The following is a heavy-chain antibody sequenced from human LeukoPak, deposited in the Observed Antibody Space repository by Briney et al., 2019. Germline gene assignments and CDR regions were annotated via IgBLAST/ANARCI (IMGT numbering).Heavy chain of an antibody. J-gene: IGHJ4*02. Sequence: SETLSLTCNVSGGSISSTSYYWDWIRQPPGKGLEWLGSTYYSGSTYNNPSLKSRVTISVDTSKNQFSLRLSSVTAADTAVYYCARSNWNAPFDYWGQGTLVTVSS. CDR2: TYYSGST. CDR3: ARSNWNAPFDY. V-gene: IGHV4-39*01. CDR1: GGSISSTSYY. D-gene: IGHD1-20*01.